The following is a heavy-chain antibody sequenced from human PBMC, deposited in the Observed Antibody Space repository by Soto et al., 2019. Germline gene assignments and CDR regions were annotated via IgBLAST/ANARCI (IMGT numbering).Heavy chain of an antibody. CDR1: GFTFSSYS. J-gene: IGHJ6*02. V-gene: IGHV3-48*01. CDR3: ARERTTVVSPPYYYYGMDV. Sequence: GGSLSLSCAASGFTFSSYSMNWVRQAPGKGLEWVSYISSSSSTIYYADSVKGRFTISRDNAKNSLYLQMNSLRAEDTAVYYCARERTTVVSPPYYYYGMDVWGQGTTVTVSS. D-gene: IGHD4-17*01. CDR2: ISSSSSTI.